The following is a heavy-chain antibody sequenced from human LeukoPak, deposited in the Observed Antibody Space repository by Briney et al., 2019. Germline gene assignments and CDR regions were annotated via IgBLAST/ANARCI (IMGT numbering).Heavy chain of an antibody. J-gene: IGHJ1*01. V-gene: IGHV1-46*01. CDR3: VRDAGATAGNGYFQY. Sequence: ASVKVSCKASRYTFTSYYVHWVRQAPGQGLEWMGMINPSGGSTTYAQKFQGRVTMTRDTSTSTVYMELNSLRSEDTAVYYCVRDAGATAGNGYFQYWGQGTLVTVSS. D-gene: IGHD1-26*01. CDR2: INPSGGST. CDR1: RYTFTSYY.